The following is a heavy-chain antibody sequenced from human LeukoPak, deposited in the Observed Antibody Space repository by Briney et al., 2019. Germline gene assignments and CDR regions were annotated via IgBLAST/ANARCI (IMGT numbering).Heavy chain of an antibody. CDR1: GFIFSSYG. D-gene: IGHD4/OR15-4a*01. Sequence: GGALRLSCAASGFIFSSYGMHWVRQAPDKGLGWVAFIRYDGSRKYYADSVKGRFTISRDNSKNTLYVQMNSLRAEDTAMYYCAKVSLNMVNDAFDIWGQGTMVSVSS. CDR2: IRYDGSRK. CDR3: AKVSLNMVNDAFDI. J-gene: IGHJ3*02. V-gene: IGHV3-30*02.